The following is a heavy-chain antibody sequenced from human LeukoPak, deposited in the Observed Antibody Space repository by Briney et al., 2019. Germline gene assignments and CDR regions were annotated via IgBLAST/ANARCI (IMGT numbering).Heavy chain of an antibody. D-gene: IGHD4-17*01. V-gene: IGHV1-2*02. J-gene: IGHJ4*02. CDR3: ARDPPGDYGVQAARGRGDY. CDR1: GYTFTGYY. Sequence: ASVKVSCKASGYTFTGYYIHWVRQAPGQGLEWLGWINPTTGGTKYAQKFEGRVTMTRDTSITTAYMEVNRLRSDDMAVYYCARDPPGDYGVQAARGRGDYWGQGTLVTVSS. CDR2: INPTTGGT.